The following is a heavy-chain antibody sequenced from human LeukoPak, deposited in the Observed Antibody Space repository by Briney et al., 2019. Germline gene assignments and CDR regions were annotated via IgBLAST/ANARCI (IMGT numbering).Heavy chain of an antibody. J-gene: IGHJ4*02. CDR1: GFTFSSYS. CDR2: ISSSSSYI. V-gene: IGHV3-21*01. Sequence: GGSLRLSCAASGFTFSSYSMNWVRQAPGKGLEWVSSISSSSSYIYYADSVKGRFTISRDNAKNSLYLQMNSLRAEDTAVYYCARDPILRYFDWLTYWGQGTLVTVSS. CDR3: ARDPILRYFDWLTY. D-gene: IGHD3-9*01.